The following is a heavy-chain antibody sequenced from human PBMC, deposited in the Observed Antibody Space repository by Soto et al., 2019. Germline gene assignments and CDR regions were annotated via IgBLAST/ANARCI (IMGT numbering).Heavy chain of an antibody. J-gene: IGHJ4*02. CDR2: VTSRTEGATS. CDR3: STLGLRGVIQF. V-gene: IGHV3-15*01. Sequence: EVLLVESGGGLVKPGGSLRLSCAGSGFTFHNAWMNWVRQAPGKGLEWVGRVTSRTEGATSHYAAPVKDRFIISRDDSTDTLHLQMTSLRTEDTAVYYCSTLGLRGVIQFWGQGTLVTVSS. CDR1: GFTFHNAW. D-gene: IGHD3-10*01.